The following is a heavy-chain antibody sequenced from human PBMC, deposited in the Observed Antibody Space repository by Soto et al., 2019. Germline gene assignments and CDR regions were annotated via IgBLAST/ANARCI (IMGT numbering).Heavy chain of an antibody. V-gene: IGHV3-30*18. CDR1: GFTFSSYG. J-gene: IGHJ4*02. D-gene: IGHD4-17*01. CDR2: ISYDGSNK. CDR3: AKDQTIHTVTTFGCFDY. Sequence: GGSLRLSCAASGFTFSSYGMHWVRQAPGKGLEWVAVISYDGSNKYYADSVKGRFTISRDNSKNTLYLQMNSLRAEDTAVYYCAKDQTIHTVTTFGCFDYWGQGTLVTVSS.